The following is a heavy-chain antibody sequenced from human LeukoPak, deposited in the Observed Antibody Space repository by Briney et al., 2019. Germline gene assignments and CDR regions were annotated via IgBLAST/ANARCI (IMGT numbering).Heavy chain of an antibody. CDR2: IYYSGST. V-gene: IGHV4-59*01. D-gene: IGHD3-22*01. CDR1: GGSISSYY. CDR3: ARGPPAYDSSGYYDY. Sequence: TSETLSLTCTVSGGSISSYYWSWIRQPPGKGLEWIGYIYYSGSTNYNPSLKSRVTISVDTSKNQFSLKLSSVTAADTAVYYCARGPPAYDSSGYYDYWGQGTLVTVSS. J-gene: IGHJ4*02.